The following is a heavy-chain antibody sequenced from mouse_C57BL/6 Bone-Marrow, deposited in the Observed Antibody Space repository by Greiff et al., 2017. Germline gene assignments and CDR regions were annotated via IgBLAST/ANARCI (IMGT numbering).Heavy chain of an antibody. D-gene: IGHD1-1*01. CDR2: IRNKANGYTT. CDR3: ARFSCGSDPFDY. CDR1: GFTLTDYY. V-gene: IGHV7-3*01. J-gene: IGHJ2*01. Sequence: EVKLVESGGGLVQPGGSLSLSCAASGFTLTDYYMSWVRQPPGTALEWLGFIRNKANGYTTEYSASVKGRFTSSRDNPQSILYLPMNALGATDSANYSCARFSCGSDPFDYWGQGTTLTVSS.